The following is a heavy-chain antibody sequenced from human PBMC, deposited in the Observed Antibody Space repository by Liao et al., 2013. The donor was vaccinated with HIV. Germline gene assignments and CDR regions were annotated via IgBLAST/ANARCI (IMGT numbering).Heavy chain of an antibody. CDR2: IYSSGIT. CDR3: ARENAYSYGSYHYYYYMDV. Sequence: QVQVQESGPGLVKPSETLTLTCTVSGGSFTNYDWSWIRQPAGKGLEWIGRIYSSGITKYNPSLKSRVTISLDTSKNQFSLKLSSVTAADTAVYYCARENAYSYGSYHYYYYMDVWGKGTTVTVSS. D-gene: IGHD5-18*01. J-gene: IGHJ6*03. CDR1: GGSFTNYD. V-gene: IGHV4-4*07.